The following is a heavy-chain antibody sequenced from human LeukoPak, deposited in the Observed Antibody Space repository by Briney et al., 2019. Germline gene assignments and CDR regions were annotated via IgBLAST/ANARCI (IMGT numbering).Heavy chain of an antibody. CDR2: VFHSGGT. CDR3: ARTKSGSYHSPFDY. V-gene: IGHV4-39*01. J-gene: IGHJ4*02. CDR1: GGSISSYY. D-gene: IGHD1-26*01. Sequence: NTSETLSLTCTVSGGSISSYYWGWIRQAPGKGLEWIGSVFHSGGTYYNPSLKSRVTISVDTSKNQFSLKLNSMTAADTALYYCARTKSGSYHSPFDYWGQGTLVTVSS.